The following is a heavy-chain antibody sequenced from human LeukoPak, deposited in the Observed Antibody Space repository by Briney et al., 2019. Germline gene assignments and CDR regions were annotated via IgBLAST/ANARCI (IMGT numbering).Heavy chain of an antibody. CDR1: GFTVSDNY. J-gene: IGHJ4*02. Sequence: AGGSLRLSCAASGFTVSDNYMSWVRQAPGKGLEWVSVIYSGGSISYTDSVKGRFTISRHNSKNTLYLQMNSLRTEDTAVYYCASGSRFDYWGQGTLVTVSS. V-gene: IGHV3-53*04. CDR3: ASGSRFDY. CDR2: IYSGGSI. D-gene: IGHD5/OR15-5a*01.